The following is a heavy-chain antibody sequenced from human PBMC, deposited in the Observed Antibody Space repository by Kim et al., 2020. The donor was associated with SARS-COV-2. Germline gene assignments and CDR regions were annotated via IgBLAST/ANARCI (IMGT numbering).Heavy chain of an antibody. Sequence: GGSLRLSCAASGFTFSSYAMSWVRQAPGKGLEWVSAISGSGGSTYYADSVKGRFTISRDNSKNTLYLQMNSLRAEDTAVYYCAKDSGGGIVVAPYGMDVWGQGTTVTVSS. CDR3: AKDSGGGIVVAPYGMDV. D-gene: IGHD3-22*01. V-gene: IGHV3-23*01. J-gene: IGHJ6*02. CDR2: ISGSGGST. CDR1: GFTFSSYA.